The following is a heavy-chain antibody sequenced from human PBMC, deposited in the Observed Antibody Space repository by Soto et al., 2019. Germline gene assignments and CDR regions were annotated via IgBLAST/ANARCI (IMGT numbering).Heavy chain of an antibody. CDR1: GFTFSSYA. V-gene: IGHV3-23*01. J-gene: IGHJ6*02. CDR3: AKPDVRFEGARDGMDV. D-gene: IGHD3-3*01. CDR2: ISGSGGST. Sequence: EVQLLESGGGLVQPGGSLRLSCAASGFTFSSYAMSWVRQAPGKGLEWVSAISGSGGSTYYADSVKGRFTISRDNSKNTLDLQMNSLRAEDTAVYYCAKPDVRFEGARDGMDVWGQGTTVTVSS.